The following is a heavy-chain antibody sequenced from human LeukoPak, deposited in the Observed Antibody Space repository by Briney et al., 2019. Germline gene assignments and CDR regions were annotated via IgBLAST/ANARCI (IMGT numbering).Heavy chain of an antibody. CDR2: IIPIFGTA. CDR3: ARVGGPLPYYYYYGMDV. V-gene: IGHV1-69*13. J-gene: IGHJ6*02. D-gene: IGHD2-15*01. Sequence: SVKVSCKASGGTFSSYAISWVRQAPGQGLEWMGGIIPIFGTASYAQKFQGRVTITADESTSTAYMELSSLRSEDTAVYYCARVGGPLPYYYYYGMDVWGQGTTVTVSS. CDR1: GGTFSSYA.